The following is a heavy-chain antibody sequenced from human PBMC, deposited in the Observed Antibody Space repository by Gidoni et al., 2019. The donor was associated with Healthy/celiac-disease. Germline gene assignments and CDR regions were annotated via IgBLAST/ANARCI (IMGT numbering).Heavy chain of an antibody. CDR3: ARDLPWQLTGVDDAFDI. CDR1: GGSIRSYY. J-gene: IGHJ3*02. V-gene: IGHV4-4*07. D-gene: IGHD6-13*01. CDR2: IYTSGST. Sequence: QVQLQESGPGLVKPSETLSLTCTVSGGSIRSYYWSWIRQPAGKGLEWIGRIYTSGSTNYNPSLKSRVTMSVDTSKNQFSLKLSSVTAADTAVYYCARDLPWQLTGVDDAFDIWGQGTMVTVSS.